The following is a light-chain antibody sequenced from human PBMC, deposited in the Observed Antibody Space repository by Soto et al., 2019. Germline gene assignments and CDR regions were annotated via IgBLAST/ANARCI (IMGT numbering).Light chain of an antibody. CDR2: DAS. J-gene: IGKJ3*01. V-gene: IGKV3-11*01. CDR1: QNINSY. CDR3: QQRSNWPPST. Sequence: EIVLTQSPATLSLSPGERATLSCRASQNINSYLAWYQQKPGQAPRLLIYDASNRATGIPARFSGSGSGTDFTLTVSSLEPEDFAVYYCQQRSNWPPSTFGPGTKVD.